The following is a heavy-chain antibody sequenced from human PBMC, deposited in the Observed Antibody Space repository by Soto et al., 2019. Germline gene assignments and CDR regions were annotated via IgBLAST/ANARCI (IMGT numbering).Heavy chain of an antibody. Sequence: QVQLVQSGAEVKKPGSSVKVSCKASGGTFSIYAISWVLKAPGQGREWMGGILPIFGTANYAQKFQGRVTITADESTSTAYMELSGLRSEDTAVYYGASVLELHYYYGMDVWGQGTRVTVSS. CDR3: ASVLELHYYYGMDV. J-gene: IGHJ6*02. V-gene: IGHV1-69*12. D-gene: IGHD1-7*01. CDR1: GGTFSIYA. CDR2: ILPIFGTA.